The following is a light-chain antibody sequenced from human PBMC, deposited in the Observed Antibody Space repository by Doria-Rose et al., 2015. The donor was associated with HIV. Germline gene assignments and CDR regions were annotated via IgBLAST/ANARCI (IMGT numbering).Light chain of an antibody. J-gene: IGKJ1*01. CDR3: QQSHSIPWT. V-gene: IGKV1-39*01. CDR2: AAS. CDR1: QSITRY. Sequence: IRLTQSPSSLFASVGDKITIACRASQSITRYLNWYQHKPGKAPKLLIYAASILQSGVPSRFSGSGSGTDFTLTISSLRPEDFATYYCQQSHSIPWTFGQGTKVEVK.